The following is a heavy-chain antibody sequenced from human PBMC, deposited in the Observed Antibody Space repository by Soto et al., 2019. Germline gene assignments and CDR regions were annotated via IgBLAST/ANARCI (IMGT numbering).Heavy chain of an antibody. V-gene: IGHV4-59*01. CDR2: IYDSGST. CDR3: AWGGDYGSGSYGLNWFDP. J-gene: IGHJ5*02. CDR1: GGSISSYY. Sequence: QVQLQESGPGLVKPSETLSLTCTVSGGSISSYYWSWIRQPPGKGLEGIGYIYDSGSTNYNPSLKRRFPISVVPSQIHFALRLSSVHAADRAVYYCAWGGDYGSGSYGLNWFDPWGQGTLVTVSS. D-gene: IGHD3-10*01.